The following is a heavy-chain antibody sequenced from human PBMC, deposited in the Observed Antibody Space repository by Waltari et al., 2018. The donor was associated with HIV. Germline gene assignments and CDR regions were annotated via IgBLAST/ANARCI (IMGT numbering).Heavy chain of an antibody. CDR1: GYTFTDSY. J-gene: IGHJ4*02. CDR2: GDPKRGGT. Sequence: QVQLVQSGAEVKKPGASVKVSCKASGYTFTDSYIHWVRQAPGQGLEWMGWGDPKRGGTNYTKIFQGRVIMTRDMSISTVYVDLNRRGSDDTGVYYCARVGARGLDGKQWLVPSYWGQGTLVSVSS. V-gene: IGHV1-2*02. CDR3: ARVGARGLDGKQWLVPSY. D-gene: IGHD6-19*01.